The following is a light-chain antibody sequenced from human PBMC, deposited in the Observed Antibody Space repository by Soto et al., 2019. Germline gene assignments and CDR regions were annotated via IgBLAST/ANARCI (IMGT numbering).Light chain of an antibody. J-gene: IGKJ4*01. CDR3: XQYNKWPLT. CDR2: GAS. V-gene: IGKV3-15*01. Sequence: EIVMTQTPATLSVSPGERATLSCRASQSVSSNLAWYQHKPGQAASLLIHGASTRATGIPARFSGSGSGTXXXLXXXXLQSXDFAXXXXXQYNKWPLTFGGGTKVEIK. CDR1: QSVSSN.